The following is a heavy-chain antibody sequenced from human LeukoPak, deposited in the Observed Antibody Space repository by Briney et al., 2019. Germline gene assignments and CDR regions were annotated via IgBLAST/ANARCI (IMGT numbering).Heavy chain of an antibody. CDR3: ARDWVEYSSSPGVDY. V-gene: IGHV7-4-1*02. J-gene: IGHJ4*02. D-gene: IGHD6-6*01. Sequence: VASVKVSCKASGYTFTSYAMNWVRQAPGQGLEWMGWINTNTGNPTYAQGFTGRFVFSLDTSVSTAYLQISSLKAEDTAVYYCARDWVEYSSSPGVDYWGQGTLVTVSS. CDR2: INTNTGNP. CDR1: GYTFTSYA.